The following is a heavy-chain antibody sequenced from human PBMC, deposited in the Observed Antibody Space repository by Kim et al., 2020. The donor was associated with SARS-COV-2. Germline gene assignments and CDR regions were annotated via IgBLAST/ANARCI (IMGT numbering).Heavy chain of an antibody. V-gene: IGHV1-2*06. Sequence: ASVKVSCKASGYTFTGYYMHWVRQAPGQGLEWMGRINPNSGGTNYAQKFQGRVTMTRDTSISTAYMELSRLRSDDTAVYYCARDKASSITIFEYYYGMDVWGQGTTVTVSS. D-gene: IGHD3-3*01. CDR2: INPNSGGT. CDR3: ARDKASSITIFEYYYGMDV. J-gene: IGHJ6*02. CDR1: GYTFTGYY.